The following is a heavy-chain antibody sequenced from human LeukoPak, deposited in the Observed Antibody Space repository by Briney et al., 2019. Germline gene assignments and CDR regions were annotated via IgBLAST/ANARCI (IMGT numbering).Heavy chain of an antibody. D-gene: IGHD5-24*01. CDR3: ARYHHYQRDFDY. Sequence: SETLSLTCTVSGGSISCYYWSWIRQPPGKGLEWIGNIYYSGSTNYNPSLESRITMSVDTSKNQFSLKVSSVTAADTAVFYCARYHHYQRDFDYWGQGTLVTVSS. CDR2: IYYSGST. CDR1: GGSISCYY. J-gene: IGHJ4*02. V-gene: IGHV4-59*08.